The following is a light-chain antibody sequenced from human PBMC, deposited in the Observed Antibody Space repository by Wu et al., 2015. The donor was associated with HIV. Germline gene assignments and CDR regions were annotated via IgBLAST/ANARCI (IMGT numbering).Light chain of an antibody. Sequence: EIQMTQSPSSLSASVGDRVTITRRASQGITNYLAWYQQKPGKVPKVLIYAASTLQSGAPSRFSGSGSGTDFTLTISSLQPEDVATYYCQKYNTAPWTFGQGTKVEIK. CDR3: QKYNTAPWT. V-gene: IGKV1-27*01. CDR2: AAS. CDR1: QGITNY. J-gene: IGKJ1*01.